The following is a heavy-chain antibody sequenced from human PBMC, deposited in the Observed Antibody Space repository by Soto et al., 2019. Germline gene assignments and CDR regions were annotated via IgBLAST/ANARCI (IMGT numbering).Heavy chain of an antibody. J-gene: IGHJ4*02. CDR3: VRGDNWNDEASDY. V-gene: IGHV3-53*01. D-gene: IGHD1-1*01. CDR1: GFSVSTNY. CDR2: LYSGGTT. Sequence: GGSLRLSCAASGFSVSTNYMTWVRQAPGKGLEWVSILYSGGTTYYADSVRGRFTISRDNSKNTVYLQVNSLRAEDTAVYYCVRGDNWNDEASDYWGQGTLVTSPQ.